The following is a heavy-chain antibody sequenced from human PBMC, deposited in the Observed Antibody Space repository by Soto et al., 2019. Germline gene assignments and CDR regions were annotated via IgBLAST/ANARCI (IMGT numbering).Heavy chain of an antibody. D-gene: IGHD2-2*01. CDR1: GFTFSSYS. Sequence: EVQLVESGGDLVQPGGSLRLSCAASGFTFSSYSMNWVRQAPGKGLEWVSYISSGSSTIYYADSVKGRFTISRDNAKNSLYLQMDSLRAEDTAVYYATRSPYMDVWGTGTTVTVSS. CDR2: ISSGSSTI. V-gene: IGHV3-48*01. CDR3: TRSPYMDV. J-gene: IGHJ6*03.